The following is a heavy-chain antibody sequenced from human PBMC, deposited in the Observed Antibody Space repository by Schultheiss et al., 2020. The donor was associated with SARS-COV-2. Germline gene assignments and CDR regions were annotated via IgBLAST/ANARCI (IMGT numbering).Heavy chain of an antibody. V-gene: IGHV4-39*01. CDR3: ARPLQWLMRPDRSGAFDI. CDR2: IYYSGST. Sequence: SQTLSLTCTVSGGSISSSSYYWGWIRQPPGKGLEWIGSIYYSGSTYYNPSLKSRDTISVDTSKNQFYLKLSSVTAADTAVYYCARPLQWLMRPDRSGAFDIWGQGTMVTVSS. CDR1: GGSISSSSYY. D-gene: IGHD3-22*01. J-gene: IGHJ3*02.